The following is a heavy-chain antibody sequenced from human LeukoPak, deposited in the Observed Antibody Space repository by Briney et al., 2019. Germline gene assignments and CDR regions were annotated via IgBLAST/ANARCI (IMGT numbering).Heavy chain of an antibody. V-gene: IGHV4-39*01. CDR1: GSSLSSDNYY. Sequence: SETLSLTCNVSGSSLSSDNYYWGWIRQPPGKGLECVGGISYTGSTYYSPSFKSRVTLSLDTSKNQFSLKLSSVTAADTAVYYCARRKAGDNWFDLWGQGTLVTVSS. D-gene: IGHD6-19*01. CDR2: ISYTGST. J-gene: IGHJ5*02. CDR3: ARRKAGDNWFDL.